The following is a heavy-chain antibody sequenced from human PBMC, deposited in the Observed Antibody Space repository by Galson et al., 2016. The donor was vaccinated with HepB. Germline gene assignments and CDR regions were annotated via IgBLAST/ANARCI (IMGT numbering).Heavy chain of an antibody. Sequence: SLRLSCAAPGFTFSNYAMDWVRQAPGKGLEWVAVIYFDGSNKYYADSVKGRFTISRDNSKNTLYLQMNSLTAEDTAVYYCARDVGAAAAPSFDSWGQGTLVTVSS. CDR1: GFTFSNYA. J-gene: IGHJ4*02. CDR2: IYFDGSNK. D-gene: IGHD6-13*01. CDR3: ARDVGAAAAPSFDS. V-gene: IGHV3-33*01.